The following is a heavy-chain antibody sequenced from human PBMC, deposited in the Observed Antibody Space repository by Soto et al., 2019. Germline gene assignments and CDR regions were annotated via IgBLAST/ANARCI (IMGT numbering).Heavy chain of an antibody. V-gene: IGHV3-73*01. Sequence: GGSLRLSCAASGFTFSGSAMHWVRQASGKGLEWVGRIRSKANSYATAYAASVKGRFTISRDDSKNTAYLQMNSLKTEDTAVYYCTYDYGDYYAFDYWGQGTLVTVSS. D-gene: IGHD4-17*01. CDR1: GFTFSGSA. CDR3: TYDYGDYYAFDY. CDR2: IRSKANSYAT. J-gene: IGHJ4*02.